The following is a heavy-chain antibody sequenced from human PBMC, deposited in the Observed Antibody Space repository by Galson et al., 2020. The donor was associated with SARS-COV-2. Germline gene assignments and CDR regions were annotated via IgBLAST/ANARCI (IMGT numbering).Heavy chain of an antibody. D-gene: IGHD1-1*01. CDR1: GYSFTSYW. Sequence: HGESLKISCKGSGYSFTSYWISWVRQMPGKGLEWMGRIDPSDSYTNYSTSFQGHVTITAAKSISTAYLQWSSLKASDTAMYYCARARPPAGTFDRWGQGTLVTVAS. CDR3: ARARPPAGTFDR. J-gene: IGHJ5*02. V-gene: IGHV5-10-1*01. CDR2: IDPSDSYT.